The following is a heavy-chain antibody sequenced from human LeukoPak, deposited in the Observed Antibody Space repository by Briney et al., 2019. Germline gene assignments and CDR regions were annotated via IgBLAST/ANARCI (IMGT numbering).Heavy chain of an antibody. J-gene: IGHJ4*02. V-gene: IGHV3-30*03. CDR3: ARGARYYYDSSGYYYHY. CDR1: GFTFSSYG. D-gene: IGHD3-22*01. CDR2: ISYDGSNK. Sequence: GGSLRLSCAASGFTFSSYGMHWVRQAPGKGLEWVAVISYDGSNKYYADSVKGRFTISRDNAKNSLYLQMNSLRAEDTAVYYCARGARYYYDSSGYYYHYWGQGTLVTVST.